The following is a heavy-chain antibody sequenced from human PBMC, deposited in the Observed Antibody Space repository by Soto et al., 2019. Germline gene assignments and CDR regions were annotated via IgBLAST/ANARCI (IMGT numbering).Heavy chain of an antibody. V-gene: IGHV1-3*01. CDR1: GYTFTSYA. Sequence: ASVKVSCKASGYTFTSYAMHWVRQAPGQRLEWMGWINAGNGNTKYSQKFQGRVTITRDTSASTAYMGLSSLRSEDTAVYYCAREKGYFDWLFFDYWGQGTLVTVSS. J-gene: IGHJ4*02. D-gene: IGHD3-9*01. CDR3: AREKGYFDWLFFDY. CDR2: INAGNGNT.